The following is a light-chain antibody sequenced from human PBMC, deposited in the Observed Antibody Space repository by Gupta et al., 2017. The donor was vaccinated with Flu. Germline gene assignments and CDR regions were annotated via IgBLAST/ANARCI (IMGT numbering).Light chain of an antibody. Sequence: TIPCSGSSSNIGSNTVNRYQLYPGTAPHLVIYSNNPRPTGVPDRFSGSKSGTSATLAISRLQAEDEADYYCAARHDSLDGRVFGGGTKLTVL. V-gene: IGLV1-44*01. J-gene: IGLJ2*01. CDR1: SSNIGSNT. CDR3: AARHDSLDGRV. CDR2: SNN.